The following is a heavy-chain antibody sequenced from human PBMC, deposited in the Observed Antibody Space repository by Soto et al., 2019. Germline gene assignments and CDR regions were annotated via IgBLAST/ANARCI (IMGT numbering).Heavy chain of an antibody. Sequence: QVQLVQSGAEVKKPGASVKVSCKASGYTFTSYAMHWVRQAPGQRLEWLGWINAGNGNTKYSQKFQGRVTITRDTSASTAYMELSSLRSEDTAVYYCARVPGYSIGDLWGRGTLVTVSS. CDR1: GYTFTSYA. CDR2: INAGNGNT. V-gene: IGHV1-3*01. CDR3: ARVPGYSIGDL. D-gene: IGHD2-21*01. J-gene: IGHJ2*01.